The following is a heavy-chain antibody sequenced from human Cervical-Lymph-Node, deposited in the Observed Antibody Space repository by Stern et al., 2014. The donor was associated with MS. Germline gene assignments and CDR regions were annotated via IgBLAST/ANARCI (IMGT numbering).Heavy chain of an antibody. Sequence: EVQLVQSGGGLVKHGGSLRLSCAASGFTFSSYSMNWVRQAPGKGLEWVSSISSSSSYIYYADSVKGRFTISRDNAKNSLYLQMNSLRAEDTAVYYCARHYDILTGYYGTLYYYYGMDVWGQGTTVTVSS. J-gene: IGHJ6*02. V-gene: IGHV3-21*01. CDR1: GFTFSSYS. CDR3: ARHYDILTGYYGTLYYYYGMDV. D-gene: IGHD3-9*01. CDR2: ISSSSSYI.